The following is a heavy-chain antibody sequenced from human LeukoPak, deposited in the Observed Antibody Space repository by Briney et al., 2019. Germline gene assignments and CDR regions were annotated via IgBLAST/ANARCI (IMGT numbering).Heavy chain of an antibody. J-gene: IGHJ4*02. CDR3: AKGAARGRWFGELLEYYFDY. CDR1: GFTFSSYA. V-gene: IGHV3-23*01. CDR2: IRGSGGST. D-gene: IGHD3-10*01. Sequence: PGGSLRLSCAASGFTFSSYAMSWVRQAPGKGLEWVSGIRGSGGSTQYADSVKGRFTISRDNSKNTLYLQMNSLRAEDTAVYYCAKGAARGRWFGELLEYYFDYWGQGTLVTVSS.